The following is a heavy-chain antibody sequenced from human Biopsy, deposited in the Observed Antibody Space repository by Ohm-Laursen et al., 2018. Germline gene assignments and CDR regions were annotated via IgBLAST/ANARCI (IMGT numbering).Heavy chain of an antibody. J-gene: IGHJ6*02. Sequence: SLRLSCTASGFTFSKYAMSWVRQAPGRGLEWVSYISGGGTIYYGDSMKGRVTISRDNAKNSLYLQMHSLRAEDTAVYYCARDTRWSPYSMDVWGQGTTVTVSS. CDR3: ARDTRWSPYSMDV. D-gene: IGHD4-23*01. CDR2: ISGGGTI. V-gene: IGHV3-11*01. CDR1: GFTFSKYA.